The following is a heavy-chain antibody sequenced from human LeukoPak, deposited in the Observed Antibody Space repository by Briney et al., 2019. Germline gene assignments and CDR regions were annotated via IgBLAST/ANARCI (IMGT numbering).Heavy chain of an antibody. CDR2: ISGSGGST. J-gene: IGHJ4*02. CDR1: GFTFSSYA. Sequence: GSLRLSCAASGFTFSSYAMSWVRQASGKGLEWVSAISGSGGSTYYADSVKGRFTISRDNSKNTLYLRMTSLIAEDTPVYYCVSLSLNWGQGTLVTVSS. D-gene: IGHD2/OR15-2a*01. V-gene: IGHV3-23*01. CDR3: VSLSLN.